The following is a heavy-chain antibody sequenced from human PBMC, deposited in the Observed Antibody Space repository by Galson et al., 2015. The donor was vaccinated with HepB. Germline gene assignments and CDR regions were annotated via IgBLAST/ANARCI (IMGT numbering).Heavy chain of an antibody. V-gene: IGHV3-33*01. D-gene: IGHD2-21*02. CDR2: IWYDGSNK. CDR3: ARAPVVTAIVPLDAFDI. J-gene: IGHJ3*02. CDR1: GFAFSSYG. Sequence: SLRLSCAASGFAFSSYGMHWVRQAPGKGLEWVAVIWYDGSNKYYADSVKGRFTISRDNSKNTLYLQMNSLRAEGTAVYYCARAPVVTAIVPLDAFDIWGQGTMVTVSS.